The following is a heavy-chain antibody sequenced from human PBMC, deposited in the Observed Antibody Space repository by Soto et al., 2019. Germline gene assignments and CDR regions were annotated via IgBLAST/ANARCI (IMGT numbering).Heavy chain of an antibody. Sequence: QVQLQQWGAGLLKPSETLSLTCAVYGGSFSGYYWSWIRQPPGKGLEWIGEINHSGSTNYNPSLKSRVTISVATSKNQFSLKLSSVTAEDTAVYYCARERPYDFWSGYYEDYWGQGTLVTVSS. CDR1: GGSFSGYY. D-gene: IGHD3-3*01. CDR3: ARERPYDFWSGYYEDY. J-gene: IGHJ4*02. CDR2: INHSGST. V-gene: IGHV4-34*01.